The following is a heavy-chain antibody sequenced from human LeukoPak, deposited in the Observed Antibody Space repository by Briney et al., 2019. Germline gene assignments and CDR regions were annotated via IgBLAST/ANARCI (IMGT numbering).Heavy chain of an antibody. CDR3: ARHEKSSGWYYDY. CDR2: IYYSGST. D-gene: IGHD6-19*01. V-gene: IGHV4-30-4*08. Sequence: PSQTLSLTCSVSGASIGSGPYYWNWIRQHPGKGLEWIGYIYYSGSTNYNPSLKSRVTISVDTSRNQFSLKLSSVTAADTAVYYCARHEKSSGWYYDYWGQGTLVTVSS. CDR1: GASIGSGPYY. J-gene: IGHJ4*02.